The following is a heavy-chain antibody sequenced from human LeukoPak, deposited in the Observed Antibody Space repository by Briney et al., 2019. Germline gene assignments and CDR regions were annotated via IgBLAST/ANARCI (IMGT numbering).Heavy chain of an antibody. D-gene: IGHD3-10*01. CDR1: GFTFNNYA. Sequence: GGSLRLSCAASGFTFNNYAMHWVRQAPGKGLEWVAVIFYDGSVYYYADSVKGRFTISRDNSRNIMNLQTDSLRPEDTALYYCARAMVRGVIPYWGQGTLVTVSS. V-gene: IGHV3-30*04. CDR3: ARAMVRGVIPY. CDR2: IFYDGSVY. J-gene: IGHJ4*02.